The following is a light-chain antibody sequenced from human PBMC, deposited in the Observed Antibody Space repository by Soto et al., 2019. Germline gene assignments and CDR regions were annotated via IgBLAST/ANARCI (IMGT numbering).Light chain of an antibody. CDR2: ENS. V-gene: IGLV1-40*01. J-gene: IGLJ1*01. Sequence: QSVLTQPPSVSGAPGQRVTVSCTGSNSNIGAGYDVHWYQQLPGTAPKLLIYENSNRPSGVPDRFSGSKSGTSASLAITGLQAEDEADYYCQSYDSSLSLCGSYVFGTGTKVTVL. CDR3: QSYDSSLSLCGSYV. CDR1: NSNIGAGYD.